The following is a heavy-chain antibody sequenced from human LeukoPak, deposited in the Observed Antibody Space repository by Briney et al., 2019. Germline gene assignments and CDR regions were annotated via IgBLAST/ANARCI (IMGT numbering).Heavy chain of an antibody. CDR3: ARAPPETGCTDNTGYCSYYFDY. J-gene: IGHJ4*02. CDR1: GFTFSNYA. CDR2: ISYDGSTE. Sequence: PGGSVRLSCVASGFTFSNYAMHWVRQAPGKGLQWVAVISYDGSTEYYADSPKGRFTISRDNSKNTLSLQMNSLRAEDTAVYFCARAPPETGCTDNTGYCSYYFDYWGQGTLVTVSS. D-gene: IGHD3-22*01. V-gene: IGHV3-30*01.